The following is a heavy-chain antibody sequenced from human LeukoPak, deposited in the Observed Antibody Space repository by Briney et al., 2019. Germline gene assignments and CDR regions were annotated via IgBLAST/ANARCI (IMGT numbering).Heavy chain of an antibody. CDR1: GFTFSSYW. Sequence: PGGSLRLSCAASGFTFSSYWMSWVRQAPGKGLEWVANIRQDGSEKYYVDSVKGRFTISRDNAKNSLYLQMNSLRAEDTAVYYCARESFASGYYQIYYYYYYMDVWGKGTTVTVSS. V-gene: IGHV3-7*01. CDR3: ARESFASGYYQIYYYYYYMDV. D-gene: IGHD3-3*01. CDR2: IRQDGSEK. J-gene: IGHJ6*03.